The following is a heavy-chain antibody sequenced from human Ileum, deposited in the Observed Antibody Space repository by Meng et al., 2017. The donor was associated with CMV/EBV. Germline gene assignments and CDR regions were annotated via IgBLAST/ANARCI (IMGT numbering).Heavy chain of an antibody. D-gene: IGHD6-19*01. Sequence: GESLKISCATSGFTFSASAMTWVRQAPGKGLEWVSAISGYGVMYYADSVQGRFTISKDNSKNTLYLEMNSLKAEDTALYYCAKDVPHSGWKGFDSWGQGTLVTVSS. J-gene: IGHJ4*02. CDR2: ISGYGVM. V-gene: IGHV3-23*01. CDR1: GFTFSASA. CDR3: AKDVPHSGWKGFDS.